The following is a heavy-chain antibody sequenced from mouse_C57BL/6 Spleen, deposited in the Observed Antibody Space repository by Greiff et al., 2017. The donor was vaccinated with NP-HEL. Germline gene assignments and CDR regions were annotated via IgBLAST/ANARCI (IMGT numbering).Heavy chain of an antibody. CDR3: ARSYYGSSNDY. CDR1: GYSFTGYY. D-gene: IGHD1-1*01. CDR2: INPSTGGT. J-gene: IGHJ2*01. Sequence: VQLQQSGPELVKPGASVKISCKASGYSFTGYYMNWVKQSPEKSLEWIGEINPSTGGTTYNQKFKAKATLTVDKSSSTAYMQLKSLTSEDSAVYYCARSYYGSSNDYWGQGTTLTVSS. V-gene: IGHV1-42*01.